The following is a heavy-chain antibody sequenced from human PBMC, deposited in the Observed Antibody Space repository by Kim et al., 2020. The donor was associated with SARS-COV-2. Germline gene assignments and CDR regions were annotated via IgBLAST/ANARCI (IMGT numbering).Heavy chain of an antibody. V-gene: IGHV3-33*01. CDR2: IWYDGSNK. J-gene: IGHJ4*02. Sequence: GGSLRLSCAASGFTFSSYAMHWVRQAPGKGLEWVAVIWYDGSNKYYADSVKGRFTISRDNSKNTLYLQMNSLRAEDTAVYYCAREAGVMGDTGGFDYWGQGTLVTVSS. D-gene: IGHD1-26*01. CDR1: GFTFSSYA. CDR3: AREAGVMGDTGGFDY.